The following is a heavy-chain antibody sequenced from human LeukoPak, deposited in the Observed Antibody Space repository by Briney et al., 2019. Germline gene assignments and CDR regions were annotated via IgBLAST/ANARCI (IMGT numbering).Heavy chain of an antibody. Sequence: GASVKVSCKASGYTFTDYYLHWVRQAPGQGLEWMGWINPNSGGTNYAQKFQGRVTMTRDTSISTAYMELSRLRSDDTAVYFCARAENRGYDLHLGDYWGQGTLVTVSS. V-gene: IGHV1-2*02. D-gene: IGHD5-12*01. CDR1: GYTFTDYY. CDR2: INPNSGGT. J-gene: IGHJ4*02. CDR3: ARAENRGYDLHLGDY.